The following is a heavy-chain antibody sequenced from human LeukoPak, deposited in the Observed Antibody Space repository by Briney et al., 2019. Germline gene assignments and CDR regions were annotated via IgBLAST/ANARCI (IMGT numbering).Heavy chain of an antibody. CDR1: GGSISSTNW. CDR3: AREGGPYRPPDY. V-gene: IGHV4-4*02. Sequence: SGTLSLTCGVSGGSISSTNWWTWVRQPPGEGLEWIGEVHLSGRTNYNPSLESRVTMSVDMSENHISLKLTSVTAADTAVYHCAREGGPYRPPDYSGQGTLVTVSS. CDR2: VHLSGRT. J-gene: IGHJ4*02.